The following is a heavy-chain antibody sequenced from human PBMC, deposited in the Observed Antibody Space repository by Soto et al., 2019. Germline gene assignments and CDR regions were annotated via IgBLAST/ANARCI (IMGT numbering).Heavy chain of an antibody. CDR3: ARDTPPLYGSSSEGYFDY. CDR1: GFTFSSYA. D-gene: IGHD6-6*01. Sequence: QVQLVESGGGVVQPGRSLRLSCAASGFTFSSYAVHWVRQAPGKGLEWVAVTSYDGSDKYYADSVKGRFTISRDNSKNTLYLQMNSLRTDDTAVYYCARDTPPLYGSSSEGYFDYWGQGALVTVSS. V-gene: IGHV3-30-3*01. CDR2: TSYDGSDK. J-gene: IGHJ4*02.